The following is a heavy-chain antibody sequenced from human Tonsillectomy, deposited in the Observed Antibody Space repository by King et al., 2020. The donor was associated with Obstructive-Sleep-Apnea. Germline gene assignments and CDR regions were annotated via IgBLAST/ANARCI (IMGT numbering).Heavy chain of an antibody. CDR2: ISYDGSKK. Sequence: HVQLVESGGGVVQPGRSLRLSCAASGFTFSSYGMHWVRQAPGKGLEGVAVISYDGSKKYYADSVKGRFTISRDNSKNTLYLQMNSLRAEDTAVYYCAKTRYFDWPFDYWGQGTLVTVSS. J-gene: IGHJ4*02. CDR3: AKTRYFDWPFDY. V-gene: IGHV3-30*18. D-gene: IGHD3-9*01. CDR1: GFTFSSYG.